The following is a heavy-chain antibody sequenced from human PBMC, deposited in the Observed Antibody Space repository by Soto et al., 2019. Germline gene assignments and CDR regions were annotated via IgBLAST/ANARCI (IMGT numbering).Heavy chain of an antibody. V-gene: IGHV4-61*01. Sequence: SETLSLTCTVSGGSVSSGSYYWSWIRQPPGKGLEWIGYIYYSGSTNYNPSLKSRVTISVDTSKNQFSLKLSSVTAADTAVYYCARRGYAGGYYYYGMDVWGQGTTVTV. D-gene: IGHD5-12*01. CDR1: GGSVSSGSYY. CDR3: ARRGYAGGYYYYGMDV. J-gene: IGHJ6*02. CDR2: IYYSGST.